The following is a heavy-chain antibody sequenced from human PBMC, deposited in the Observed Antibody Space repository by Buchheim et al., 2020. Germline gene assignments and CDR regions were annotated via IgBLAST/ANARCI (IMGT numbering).Heavy chain of an antibody. CDR3: ARGFFYHSTDAF. V-gene: IGHV4-39*07. CDR1: DGSISSSDYY. CDR2: IYNSGRT. Sequence: QLLLQESGPGLVKPSETLSLTCSVSDGSISSSDYYWGWIRQPPGKGLEWIGSIYNSGRTHYHPSLGSRVSISVDTSKNPYSLKLTSVTAADTAVYYCARGFFYHSTDAFWGQG. J-gene: IGHJ4*02. D-gene: IGHD2-8*02.